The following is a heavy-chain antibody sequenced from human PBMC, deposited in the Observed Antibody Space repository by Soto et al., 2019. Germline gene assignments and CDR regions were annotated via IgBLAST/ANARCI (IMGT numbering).Heavy chain of an antibody. CDR2: IYHSGST. CDR3: ARGQVVAAQH. J-gene: IGHJ4*02. V-gene: IGHV4-30-2*01. Sequence: QLQLQESSSGLVKPSQTLSLTCAVSGGSISSGGYSWSWIQQPPGKGLEWIGYIYHSGSTYYNPSLKSRVTISVDRSKNQFSLKLSSVTAADTAVYYCARGQVVAAQHWGQGTLVTVSS. CDR1: GGSISSGGYS. D-gene: IGHD2-15*01.